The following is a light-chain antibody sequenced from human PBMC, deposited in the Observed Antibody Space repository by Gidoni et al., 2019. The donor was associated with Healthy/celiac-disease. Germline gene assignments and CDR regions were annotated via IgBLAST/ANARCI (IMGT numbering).Light chain of an antibody. V-gene: IGKV2-30*01. CDR2: KVS. CDR3: MQGTHWPPGT. J-gene: IGKJ1*01. Sequence: DVVMTQSPLSLPVTLGQPASISCRSSQSLVYSDGNTYLNWFQQRPGQSPRRLIYKVSNRDSGVPARFSGSGSGTGFTLRMLGFYYCMQGTHWPPGTFGQGTKVEIK. CDR1: QSLVYSDGNTY.